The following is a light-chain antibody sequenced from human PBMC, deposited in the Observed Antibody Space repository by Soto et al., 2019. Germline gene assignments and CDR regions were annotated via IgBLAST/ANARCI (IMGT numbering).Light chain of an antibody. Sequence: FQLTQFSSTQSDSVVPRDTITCRASQSVSSLLAWFQQTPGKAPKLMIYKASSLQSGVSSRFSGGGSGTEFPIIISSLPHDDFATYYCQQYKNSGTFGPGTKVDIK. CDR2: KAS. CDR3: QQYKNSGT. CDR1: QSVSSL. J-gene: IGKJ1*01. V-gene: IGKV1-5*03.